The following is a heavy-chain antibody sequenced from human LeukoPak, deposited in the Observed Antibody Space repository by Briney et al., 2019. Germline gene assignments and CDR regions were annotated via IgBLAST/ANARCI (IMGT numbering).Heavy chain of an antibody. CDR1: GYTFTGYY. CDR2: INPSGGST. V-gene: IGHV1-46*01. D-gene: IGHD3-10*01. CDR3: AREGRGVVDY. Sequence: ASVKVSCKASGYTFTGYYMHWVRQAPGQGLEWMGIINPSGGSTSYAQKFQGRVTMTRDTSTSTVYMELSSLRSENTAVYYCAREGRGVVDYWGQGTLVTVSS. J-gene: IGHJ4*02.